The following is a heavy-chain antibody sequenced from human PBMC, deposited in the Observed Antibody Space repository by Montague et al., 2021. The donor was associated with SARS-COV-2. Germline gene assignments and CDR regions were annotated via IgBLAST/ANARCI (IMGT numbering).Heavy chain of an antibody. J-gene: IGHJ4*02. CDR2: IFYTGGA. Sequence: SETLSLTCTVSSDSVSSGKYFWTWIRQPPGKGLEWIGYIFYTGGANYNPSLKSRVTISVDTSNNQFSLKLKPMSAADTAVYYCARVGNYLGVYWGQGILVTVSS. D-gene: IGHD3-10*01. V-gene: IGHV4-61*01. CDR1: SDSVSSGKYF. CDR3: ARVGNYLGVY.